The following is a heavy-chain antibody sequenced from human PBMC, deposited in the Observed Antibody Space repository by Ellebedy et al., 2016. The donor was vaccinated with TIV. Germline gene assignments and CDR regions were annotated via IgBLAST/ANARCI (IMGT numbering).Heavy chain of an antibody. J-gene: IGHJ6*02. D-gene: IGHD3-10*01. Sequence: MPSETLSLTCAVYGGSFSGYYWSWIRQPPGKGLEWIGEINHSGSTNYNPSLKSRVTVSVDTSKNQFSLKLSSVTAADTAVYYCARGWGPSQYYYGSGSYYYGMDVWGQGTTVTVSS. V-gene: IGHV4-34*01. CDR1: GGSFSGYY. CDR3: ARGWGPSQYYYGSGSYYYGMDV. CDR2: INHSGST.